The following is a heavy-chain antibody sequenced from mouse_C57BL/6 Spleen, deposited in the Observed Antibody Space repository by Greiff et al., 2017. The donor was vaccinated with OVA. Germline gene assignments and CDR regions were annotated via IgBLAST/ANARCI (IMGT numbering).Heavy chain of an antibody. D-gene: IGHD1-1*01. J-gene: IGHJ1*03. CDR1: GYSITSGYY. Sequence: EVKLMESGPGLVKPSQSLSLTCSVTGYSITSGYYWNWIRQFPGNKLEWMGYISYDGSNNYNPSLKNRSSITRDTSKNQFFLKLNSVTTEDTATYYCARNYGSRGDWYFDVWGTGTTVTVSS. CDR3: ARNYGSRGDWYFDV. CDR2: ISYDGSN. V-gene: IGHV3-6*01.